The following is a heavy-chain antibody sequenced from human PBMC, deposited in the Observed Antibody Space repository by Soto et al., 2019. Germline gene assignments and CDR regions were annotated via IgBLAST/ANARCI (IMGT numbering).Heavy chain of an antibody. J-gene: IGHJ4*02. V-gene: IGHV3-30-3*01. CDR2: ISYDGGNQ. D-gene: IGHD1-7*01. CDR1: GFTFRNYA. CDR3: ARRLTGTTVATQFDY. Sequence: SLRLSCAASGFTFRNYAMHWVRQAPGKGLECVAVISYDGGNQFYRDYVKGRSTISRDNSKNTLYLQINSLRYEDTAVYYFARRLTGTTVATQFDYRGQGTLVTVSS.